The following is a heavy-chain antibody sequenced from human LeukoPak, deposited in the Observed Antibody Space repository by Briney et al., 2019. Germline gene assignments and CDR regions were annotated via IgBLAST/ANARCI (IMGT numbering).Heavy chain of an antibody. V-gene: IGHV4-34*01. CDR1: GGSFSGYY. CDR2: INHSGST. D-gene: IGHD3-10*01. Sequence: PSETLSLTCAVYGGSFSGYYWSWIRQPPGKGLEWIGVINHSGSTNYNPSLKSRVTISVDTSKNQFSLKLSSVTAADTAVYYCARGGYRGSGSHYPRSIDYWGQGTLVTVSS. CDR3: ARGGYRGSGSHYPRSIDY. J-gene: IGHJ4*02.